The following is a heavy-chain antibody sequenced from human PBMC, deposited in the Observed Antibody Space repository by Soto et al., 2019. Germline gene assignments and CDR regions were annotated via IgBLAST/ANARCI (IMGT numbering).Heavy chain of an antibody. V-gene: IGHV3-9*01. CDR1: GFTFDGFA. D-gene: IGHD6-6*01. J-gene: IGHJ3*02. Sequence: GGSLRLSCGASGFTFDGFAMHWVRQAPGKGLEWVSGISWNSGSIGYADSVKGRFTISRDNAKNSLYLQMNSLRAEDTALYYCAKDIAPYSSSRAFDIWGQGTMVT. CDR2: ISWNSGSI. CDR3: AKDIAPYSSSRAFDI.